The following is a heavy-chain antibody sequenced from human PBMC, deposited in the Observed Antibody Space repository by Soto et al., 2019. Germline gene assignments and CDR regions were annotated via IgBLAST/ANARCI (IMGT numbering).Heavy chain of an antibody. V-gene: IGHV3-13*01. CDR2: IGTAGDT. Sequence: GSLRLSCEASGFTFSGFDMHWVRQPTGKGLEWVSSIGTAGDTYYAVSVKGRFTISRDNAKNSLSLQMNSLRAGDMAVYFCAKSQEIGTHFFDSWGQGTQVTVSS. CDR1: GFTFSGFD. CDR3: AKSQEIGTHFFDS. J-gene: IGHJ4*02. D-gene: IGHD6-13*01.